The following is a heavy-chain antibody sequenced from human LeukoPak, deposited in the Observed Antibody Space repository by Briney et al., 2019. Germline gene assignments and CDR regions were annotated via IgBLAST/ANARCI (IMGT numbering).Heavy chain of an antibody. CDR3: ARAGHNYYYYMDV. CDR1: GYSISSGYY. V-gene: IGHV4-38-2*02. D-gene: IGHD3-10*01. CDR2: IYHSGST. J-gene: IGHJ6*03. Sequence: PSETLSLTCTVSGYSISSGYYWGWIRQPPGMGLEWIGSIYHSGSTYYNPSLKSRVTISVDTSKNQFSLKLSSVTAADTAVYYCARAGHNYYYYMDVWGKGTTVTVSS.